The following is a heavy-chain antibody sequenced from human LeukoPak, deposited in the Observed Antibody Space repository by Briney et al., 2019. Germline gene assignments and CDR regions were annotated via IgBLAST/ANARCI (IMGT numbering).Heavy chain of an antibody. CDR1: GYTFTNYY. CDR3: ARGAPLLYDKDGFDI. J-gene: IGHJ3*02. CDR2: INPSGGST. Sequence: GASVKVSCKASGYTFTNYYMHWVRQAPGQGLEWMGVINPSGGSTRYTWKFQGRVTMTRDTSTSTVYMELSSLRSEDTAVYKCARGAPLLYDKDGFDIWGQGTMVTVSS. D-gene: IGHD2-21*01. V-gene: IGHV1-46*01.